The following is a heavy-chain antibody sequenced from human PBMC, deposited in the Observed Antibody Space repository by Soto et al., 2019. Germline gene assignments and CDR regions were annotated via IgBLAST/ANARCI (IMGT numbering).Heavy chain of an antibody. Sequence: PSETLSLTCTVSGGSISSYYWSWIRQPPGKGLEWIGYIYYSGSTNYNPSLKSRVTISVDTSKNQFSLKLSSVTAADTAVYYCARGRQLELSYYYYYMDVWGKGTTVTVSS. V-gene: IGHV4-59*01. CDR3: ARGRQLELSYYYYYMDV. J-gene: IGHJ6*03. CDR2: IYYSGST. D-gene: IGHD1-7*01. CDR1: GGSISSYY.